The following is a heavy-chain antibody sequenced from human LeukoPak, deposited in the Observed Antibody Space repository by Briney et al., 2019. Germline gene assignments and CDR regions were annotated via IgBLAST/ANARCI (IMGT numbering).Heavy chain of an antibody. V-gene: IGHV4-39*01. CDR2: IYYSGST. Sequence: PSETLSLTCTVSGGSISSSSYYWGWIRQPPGKGLEWIGSIYYSGSTYYNPSLKSRVTISVDTSKNQFSLKLSSVTAADTAVYYCARAANWYYDILTGYPASNWFDPWGQGTLVTVSS. D-gene: IGHD3-9*01. CDR1: GGSISSSSYY. CDR3: ARAANWYYDILTGYPASNWFDP. J-gene: IGHJ5*02.